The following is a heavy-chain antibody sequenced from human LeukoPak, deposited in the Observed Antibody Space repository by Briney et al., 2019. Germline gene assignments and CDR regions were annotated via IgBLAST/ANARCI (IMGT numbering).Heavy chain of an antibody. CDR1: GYTFTSYV. V-gene: IGHV1-18*01. Sequence: ASVKVSCKAPGYTFTSYVISWVRQAPGQGLEWLGWINGYNGNTHYAQKIQDRVTLTTDTSTSTAYMEVRSLRSDDTAVYYCVRDGNDAMDYWGQGTLVTVSS. CDR3: VRDGNDAMDY. D-gene: IGHD4-23*01. CDR2: INGYNGNT. J-gene: IGHJ4*02.